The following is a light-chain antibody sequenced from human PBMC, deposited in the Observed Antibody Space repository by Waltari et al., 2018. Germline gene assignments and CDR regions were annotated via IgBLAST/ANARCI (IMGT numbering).Light chain of an antibody. CDR2: GAS. CDR3: QQYGSSVMYT. J-gene: IGKJ2*01. V-gene: IGKV3-20*01. CDR1: QRLIKRY. Sequence: EVVLTQSPGTLSLSPGERATLSCRASQRLIKRYVAWYQQKPGQAPTLLIYGASNRAAGIPGRFSASGSETDFTLTISRLEPEDFGVYYCQQYGSSVMYTFGQGTKLEI.